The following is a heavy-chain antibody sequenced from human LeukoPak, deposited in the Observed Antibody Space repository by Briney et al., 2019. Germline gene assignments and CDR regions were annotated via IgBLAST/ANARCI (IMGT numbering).Heavy chain of an antibody. J-gene: IGHJ4*02. CDR2: IYYSGNT. CDR3: ARVTFGGYYFDY. V-gene: IGHV4-31*03. Sequence: SETLSLTCTVSGGSISGGGYYWSWIRQHPGKGLEWIGYIYYSGNTYYNPSLKSRVTISVDTSRNQFSLKLSSVTAADTAVYFCARVTFGGYYFDYWGQGTLVTVSS. CDR1: GGSISGGGYY. D-gene: IGHD3-10*01.